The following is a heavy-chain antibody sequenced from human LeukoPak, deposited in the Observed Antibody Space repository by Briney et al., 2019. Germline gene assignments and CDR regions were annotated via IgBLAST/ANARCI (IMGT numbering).Heavy chain of an antibody. CDR3: ARGLGATRGYYYYYYMDV. CDR2: IYYSGST. D-gene: IGHD1-26*01. J-gene: IGHJ6*03. V-gene: IGHV4-59*01. Sequence: SETLSLTCTVSGGSISSYYWSWIRQPPGKGLEWIGYIYYSGSTNYNPFLKSRVTISVDTSKNQFSLKLSSVTAADTAVYYCARGLGATRGYYYYYYMDVWGKGTTVTVSS. CDR1: GGSISSYY.